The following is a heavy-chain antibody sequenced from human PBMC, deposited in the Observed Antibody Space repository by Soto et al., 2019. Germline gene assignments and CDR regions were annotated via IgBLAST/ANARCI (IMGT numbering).Heavy chain of an antibody. CDR3: AKGDDFWSGYESPFDY. D-gene: IGHD3-3*01. CDR2: ISGSGGST. Sequence: GESLKISCAASGFTFSSYAMSWVRQAPGKGLEWVSAISGSGGSTYYADSVKGRFTISRDNSKNTLYLQMNSLRAEDTAVYYCAKGDDFWSGYESPFDYWGQGTLVTVSS. V-gene: IGHV3-23*01. CDR1: GFTFSSYA. J-gene: IGHJ4*02.